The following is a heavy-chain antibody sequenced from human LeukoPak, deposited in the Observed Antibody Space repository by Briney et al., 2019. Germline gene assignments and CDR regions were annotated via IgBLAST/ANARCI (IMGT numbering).Heavy chain of an antibody. Sequence: SQTLSLTCTVSGGSISSGDYYWSWIRQPPGKGLEWIGYIYYSGSTYYNPSLKSRVTISVDTSKNQFSLKLSSVTAADTAVYYCARGHYDFWSGYEFFDYWGQGTLVTVSS. CDR3: ARGHYDFWSGYEFFDY. J-gene: IGHJ4*02. V-gene: IGHV4-30-4*08. CDR1: GGSISSGDYY. D-gene: IGHD3-3*01. CDR2: IYYSGST.